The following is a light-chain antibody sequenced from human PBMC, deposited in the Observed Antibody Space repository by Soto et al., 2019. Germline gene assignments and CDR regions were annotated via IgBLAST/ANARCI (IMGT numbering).Light chain of an antibody. CDR3: CSYAGSYTYV. J-gene: IGLJ1*01. CDR2: DVS. Sequence: QSALTQPRSVSGSPGQSVTISCTGTSSDVGGYNYVSWYQQHPGKAPKLMIYDVSKRPSGVPDRFSGSKSGNTASLTISGLQAEDEADHYCCSYAGSYTYVFGTGTRSRS. CDR1: SSDVGGYNY. V-gene: IGLV2-11*01.